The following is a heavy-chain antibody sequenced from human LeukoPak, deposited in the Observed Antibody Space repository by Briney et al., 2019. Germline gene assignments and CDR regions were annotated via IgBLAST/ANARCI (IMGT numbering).Heavy chain of an antibody. CDR1: GGTFSSYA. J-gene: IGHJ6*03. Sequence: ASVKVSCKASGGTFSSYAISWVRQAPGQGLEWMGGIIPIFGTANYAQKFQGRVTITADESTSTAYMELSSLRSEDTALYYCAKDGEYQLLHPYYFYMEVWGKGTTVNVSS. V-gene: IGHV1-69*13. D-gene: IGHD2-2*01. CDR3: AKDGEYQLLHPYYFYMEV. CDR2: IIPIFGTA.